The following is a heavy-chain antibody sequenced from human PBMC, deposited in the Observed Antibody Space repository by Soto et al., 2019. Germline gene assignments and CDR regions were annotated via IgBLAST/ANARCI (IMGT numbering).Heavy chain of an antibody. CDR1: GYTFTSYG. CDR3: ARDMTGYYTPSWFDP. CDR2: ISAYNGNT. V-gene: IGHV1-18*01. Sequence: QVQLVQSGAEVKKPGASVKVSCKASGYTFTSYGISWVRQAPGQGLEWMGWISAYNGNTNYAQKLQGRVTMTTDTSTSTADMELRSLRSDDTAVYYCARDMTGYYTPSWFDPWGQGTLVTVSS. D-gene: IGHD3-9*01. J-gene: IGHJ5*02.